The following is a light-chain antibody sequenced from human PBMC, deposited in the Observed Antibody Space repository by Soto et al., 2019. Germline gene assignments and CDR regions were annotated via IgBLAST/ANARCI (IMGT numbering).Light chain of an antibody. V-gene: IGKV3-15*01. Sequence: TQRPSRLPLSHGHRSTLSCVTSESVASYLAWYQQKPGQAPRLLIYGASNRATGIPARFSGSGSGTEFTLTISRLQSEDFAVYYCQQYNNWPPITFGQGTRLEIK. CDR1: ESVASY. J-gene: IGKJ5*01. CDR3: QQYNNWPPIT. CDR2: GAS.